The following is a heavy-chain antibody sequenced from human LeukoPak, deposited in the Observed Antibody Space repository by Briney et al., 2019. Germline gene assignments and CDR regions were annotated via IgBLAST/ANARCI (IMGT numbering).Heavy chain of an antibody. Sequence: ASVKVSCKASGYTFTSYAITWVRQAPGQGLEWMGWISVYNGNTIYAQKLQGRVTMTTDTSTSTAYMDLRSLRSDDTAVYYCARVRGYSGYEDHWGQGTLLTVSS. J-gene: IGHJ4*02. CDR1: GYTFTSYA. CDR2: ISVYNGNT. CDR3: ARVRGYSGYEDH. D-gene: IGHD5-12*01. V-gene: IGHV1-18*04.